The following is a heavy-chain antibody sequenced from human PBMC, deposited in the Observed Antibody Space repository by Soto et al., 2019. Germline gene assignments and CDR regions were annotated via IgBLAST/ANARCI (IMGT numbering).Heavy chain of an antibody. CDR3: ARAHAPTLPFDS. V-gene: IGHV4-59*01. Sequence: PSETLSLTCTVSSGSIRNVYWSWIRQAPGKGLEWIGFIFHSGNAKYNPSLKSRVTISVDTSKNRFSLSLDSVTAADTAVYFCARAHAPTLPFDSWGQGTLVTVSS. J-gene: IGHJ4*01. CDR1: SGSIRNVY. D-gene: IGHD2-15*01. CDR2: IFHSGNA.